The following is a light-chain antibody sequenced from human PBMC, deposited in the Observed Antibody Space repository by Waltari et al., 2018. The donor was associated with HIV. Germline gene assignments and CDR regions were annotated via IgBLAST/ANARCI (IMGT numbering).Light chain of an antibody. V-gene: IGLV2-11*01. CDR2: DVN. Sequence: QSALTQPPSVSGSPGQSVTISCTGTTSDVGYYNYVSWYQQYPGKAPKLIIFDVNQRPSGVPARFSGSKSGNTASLTISGLQAADEADYFCCAYAAGHVSYVFGNGTAVAVL. J-gene: IGLJ1*01. CDR3: CAYAAGHVSYV. CDR1: TSDVGYYNY.